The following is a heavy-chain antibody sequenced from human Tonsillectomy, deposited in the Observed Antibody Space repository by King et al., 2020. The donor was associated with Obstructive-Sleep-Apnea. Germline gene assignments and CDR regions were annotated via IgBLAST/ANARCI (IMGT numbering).Heavy chain of an antibody. CDR1: GYTLTELS. V-gene: IGHV1-24*01. Sequence: QLVQSGAEVKKPGASVKVSCKVSGYTLTELSMHWVRQAPGKGLEWMGGFDPEDGETIYAQKFQGRVTMTEDTSTDTAYMELSSLRSEDTAVYYCATRITMVRGVPRHYYYYGMDVWGQGTTVTVSS. CDR3: ATRITMVRGVPRHYYYYGMDV. J-gene: IGHJ6*02. D-gene: IGHD3-10*01. CDR2: FDPEDGET.